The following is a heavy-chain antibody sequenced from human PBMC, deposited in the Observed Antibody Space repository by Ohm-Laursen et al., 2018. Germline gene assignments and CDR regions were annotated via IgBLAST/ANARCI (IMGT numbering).Heavy chain of an antibody. CDR2: IHHTGYT. J-gene: IGHJ2*01. CDR3: ARDRMGATIGYFDL. CDR1: GDSISAHY. Sequence: SDTLSLTCSVSGDSISAHYWSWIRQPPGKGLEWIGYIHHTGYTTYNPSLKSRVTISVDTSKKQFSLKLSSVTAADTAVYYCARDRMGATIGYFDLWGRGTLVTVSS. D-gene: IGHD1-26*01. V-gene: IGHV4-4*08.